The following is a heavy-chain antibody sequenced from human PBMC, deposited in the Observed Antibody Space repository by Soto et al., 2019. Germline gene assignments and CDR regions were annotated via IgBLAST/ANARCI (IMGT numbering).Heavy chain of an antibody. CDR3: ARDVRPAHTNWFDP. CDR1: GGSISSGDYY. D-gene: IGHD2-8*01. Sequence: QVQLQESGPGLVKPSQTLSLTCTVSGGSISSGDYYWSWVRQHPGKGLEWIGYIYHSGSTYYNPSLKSRVTISVETSKNQFSLKLSSVTAADTAVYYCARDVRPAHTNWFDPWGQGTLVTVSS. V-gene: IGHV4-31*03. CDR2: IYHSGST. J-gene: IGHJ5*02.